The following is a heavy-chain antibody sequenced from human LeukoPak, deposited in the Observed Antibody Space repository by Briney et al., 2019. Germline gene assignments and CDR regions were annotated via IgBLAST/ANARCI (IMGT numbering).Heavy chain of an antibody. CDR3: AHRRDSSGYQYRYWFAP. V-gene: IGHV2-5*02. CDR2: IDWDDQK. J-gene: IGHJ5*02. Sequence: SGPTLVNPTQTLTLTCTFSGFSLPTSGVGVGWIRQPPGKALEWLALIDWDDQKVYSPSLQSRLSITKDTSKNQVVLTMTNVDPVDTATYYCAHRRDSSGYQYRYWFAPWGQGTLVTVSS. D-gene: IGHD3-22*01. CDR1: GFSLPTSGVG.